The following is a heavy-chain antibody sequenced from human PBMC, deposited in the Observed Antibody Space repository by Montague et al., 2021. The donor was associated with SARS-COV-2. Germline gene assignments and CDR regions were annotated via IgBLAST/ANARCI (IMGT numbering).Heavy chain of an antibody. CDR3: AKEKDWGSDWYFDL. J-gene: IGHJ2*01. CDR1: GGSFSGHY. V-gene: IGHV4-34*01. Sequence: SETLSLTCGVSGGSFSGHYWSWIRQPPGKGLEWIGEISHRGSTKYNPSLKSRVTISIDKSKNQLSLNLYSATAAATAMYYCAKEKDWGSDWYFDLWGRGTLVPASS. D-gene: IGHD7-27*01. CDR2: ISHRGST.